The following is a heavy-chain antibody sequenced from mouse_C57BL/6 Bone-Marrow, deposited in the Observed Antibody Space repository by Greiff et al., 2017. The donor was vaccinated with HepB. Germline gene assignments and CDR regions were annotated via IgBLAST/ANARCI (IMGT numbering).Heavy chain of an antibody. CDR3: ARGEFIRRYFDY. Sequence: EVQLQESGPGLVKPSQSLSLTCSVTGYSITSGYYWNWIRQFPGNKLEWMGYISYDGSNNYNPSLKNRISITRDTSKNQFFLKLNSVTTEDTATYYGARGEFIRRYFDYWGQGTTLTVSS. CDR1: GYSITSGYY. J-gene: IGHJ2*01. CDR2: ISYDGSN. D-gene: IGHD1-1*01. V-gene: IGHV3-6*01.